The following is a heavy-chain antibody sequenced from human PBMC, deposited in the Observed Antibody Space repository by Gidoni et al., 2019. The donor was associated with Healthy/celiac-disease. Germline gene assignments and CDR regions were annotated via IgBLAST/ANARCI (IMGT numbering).Heavy chain of an antibody. Sequence: QVQLVQSGAEVKKPGSSVKVSCKASGGTFSSYAISWGRQAPGQGLEWMGGTIPIFGTANYAQKFQGRVTITADESTSTAYMELSSLRSEDTAVYYCARGVHYYGSGSYYKHYYGMDVWGQGTTVTVSS. CDR3: ARGVHYYGSGSYYKHYYGMDV. V-gene: IGHV1-69*01. J-gene: IGHJ6*02. CDR2: TIPIFGTA. D-gene: IGHD3-10*01. CDR1: GGTFSSYA.